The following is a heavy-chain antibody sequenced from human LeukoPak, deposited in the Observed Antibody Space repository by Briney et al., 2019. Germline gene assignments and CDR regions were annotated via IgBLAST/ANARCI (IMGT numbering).Heavy chain of an antibody. V-gene: IGHV4-39*07. J-gene: IGHJ5*02. CDR1: GGSISSSSYY. CDR3: ARGDGWFDP. CDR2: IYYSGST. Sequence: PSETLSLTCTVSGGSISSSSYYWGWIRQPPGKGLEWIGSIYYSGSTYYNPSLKSRVTISVDTSKNQFSPKLSSVTAADTAVYYCARGDGWFDPWGQGTLVTVSS.